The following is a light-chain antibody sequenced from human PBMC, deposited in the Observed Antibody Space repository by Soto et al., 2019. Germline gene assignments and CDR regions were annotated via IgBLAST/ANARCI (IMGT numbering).Light chain of an antibody. J-gene: IGKJ1*01. V-gene: IGKV1-5*03. CDR3: QHYNSVSRT. CDR2: MAS. CDR1: QTIDSW. Sequence: DIQMTQSPSTLSASVGDRVTITCRASQTIDSWLAWYQQKPGKAPKLLIYMASTLHSGAPSRFSGSGSGTEFTGTISSLQPDDFATYYCQHYNSVSRTFGQGTKVEIK.